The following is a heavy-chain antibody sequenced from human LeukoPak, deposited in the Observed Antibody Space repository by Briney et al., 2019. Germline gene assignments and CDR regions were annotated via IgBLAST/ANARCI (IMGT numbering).Heavy chain of an antibody. V-gene: IGHV1-18*01. CDR3: ARDTLPDTYYYGSESYYNEPRSWFDP. CDR1: GYTFTSYG. J-gene: IGHJ5*02. D-gene: IGHD3-10*01. Sequence: GASVKVSCKASGYTFTSYGISWVRQAPGQGLEWMGWISAYNGNTNYAQKLQGRVSMTTDTSTSTAYMELRSLRSDDTAVYYCARDTLPDTYYYGSESYYNEPRSWFDPWGQGTLVTVSS. CDR2: ISAYNGNT.